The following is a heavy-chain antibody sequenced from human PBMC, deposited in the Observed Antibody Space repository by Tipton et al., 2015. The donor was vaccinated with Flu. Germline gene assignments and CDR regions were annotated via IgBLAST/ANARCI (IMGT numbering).Heavy chain of an antibody. D-gene: IGHD4-11*01. CDR2: VRQAGGI. J-gene: IGHJ5*02. Sequence: TLSLTCSVSGDSIASPYFWGWIRQPPGKGLAWIGNVRQAGGIYYNPSLRRRVTISLDRPKNQFSLRLTSVTAADTAVYYCARRDYSNYVSKPKNWFDPCSQRTLVTISS. CDR1: GDSIASPYF. V-gene: IGHV4-38-2*01. CDR3: ARRDYSNYVSKPKNWFDP.